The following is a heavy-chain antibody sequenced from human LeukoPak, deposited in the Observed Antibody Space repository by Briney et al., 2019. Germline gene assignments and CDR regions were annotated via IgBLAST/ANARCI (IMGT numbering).Heavy chain of an antibody. V-gene: IGHV4-59*01. CDR3: ARDKGPYWYFDL. Sequence: PSETLSLTCTVSGXSISSYYWNWIRQPPGKGLERIGNIYNSGSTNHNPSLKSRVTISVDTSKNQISLKLTSVTAADAAVYYCARDKGPYWYFDLWGRGTLVTVSS. J-gene: IGHJ2*01. CDR2: IYNSGST. CDR1: GXSISSYY.